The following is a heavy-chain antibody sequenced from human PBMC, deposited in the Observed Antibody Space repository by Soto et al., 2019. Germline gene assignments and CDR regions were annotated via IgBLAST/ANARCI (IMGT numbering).Heavy chain of an antibody. CDR3: ARAPPYCSSTSCHYYYYGMDV. V-gene: IGHV3-11*01. D-gene: IGHD2-2*01. CDR2: ISSSGRTI. Sequence: QVQLVESGGGLVKPGGSLRISCAASGFTFSDYYMSWIRQAPGKGLEWVSYISSSGRTIYYADSVKGRFTISRDNANNSLYLQMNSLRAADTAVYYCARAPPYCSSTSCHYYYYGMDVWGQGTTVTVSS. CDR1: GFTFSDYY. J-gene: IGHJ6*02.